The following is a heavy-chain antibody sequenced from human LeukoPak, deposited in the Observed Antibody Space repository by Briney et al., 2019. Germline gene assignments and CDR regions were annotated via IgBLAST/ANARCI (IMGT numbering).Heavy chain of an antibody. CDR1: GFTFSSYW. J-gene: IGHJ5*02. CDR2: INSDGSST. D-gene: IGHD3-10*01. CDR3: ARVSVRFGAWGWFDP. Sequence: GGSLRLSCAASGFTFSSYWMHWVRQAPGKGLVWVSRINSDGSSTSYADSVKGRFTIPRDNAKNTLYLQMNSLRAEDTAVYYCARVSVRFGAWGWFDPWGQGTLVTVSS. V-gene: IGHV3-74*01.